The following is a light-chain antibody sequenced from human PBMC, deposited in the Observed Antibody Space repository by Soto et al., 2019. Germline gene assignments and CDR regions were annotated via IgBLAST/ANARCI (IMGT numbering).Light chain of an antibody. J-gene: IGKJ1*01. V-gene: IGKV3-20*01. Sequence: EIVLTQSPDTLSLSLGERATLSCRASQTVSANYLAWYQQKPGQAPRLLIYGASTRDTGIPDRFSGSGSGTDFTLTISRLEPEDSAVYYCQQYVNIPWTFGQGTKVEIK. CDR1: QTVSANY. CDR3: QQYVNIPWT. CDR2: GAS.